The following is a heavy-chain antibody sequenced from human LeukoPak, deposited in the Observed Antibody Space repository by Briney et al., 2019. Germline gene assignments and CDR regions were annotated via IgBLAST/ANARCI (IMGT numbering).Heavy chain of an antibody. CDR3: ARVYYDSSGYPEIYYYYYMDV. CDR1: GGSISSYY. J-gene: IGHJ6*03. CDR2: IYYSGST. Sequence: PSETLSLTCTVSGGSISSYYWSWIRQPPGKGLEWIGYIYYSGSTNYNPSLKSRVTISVDTSKNQFSLKLSSVTAADTAVYYCARVYYDSSGYPEIYYYYYMDVWGKATTVTVSS. V-gene: IGHV4-59*01. D-gene: IGHD3-22*01.